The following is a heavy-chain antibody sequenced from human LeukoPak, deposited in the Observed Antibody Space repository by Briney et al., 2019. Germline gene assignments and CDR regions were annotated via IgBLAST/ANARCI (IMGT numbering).Heavy chain of an antibody. Sequence: GGSLRLSCAASGFTFSSSAMSWVRQAPGKGLEWVSAISNNGGYTYYADSVQGRFTISRDNSKSTLCLQMNSLRAEDTAVYYCARDPPVAGTSWGQGTLVTVSS. J-gene: IGHJ4*02. D-gene: IGHD6-19*01. CDR2: ISNNGGYT. CDR1: GFTFSSSA. CDR3: ARDPPVAGTS. V-gene: IGHV3-23*01.